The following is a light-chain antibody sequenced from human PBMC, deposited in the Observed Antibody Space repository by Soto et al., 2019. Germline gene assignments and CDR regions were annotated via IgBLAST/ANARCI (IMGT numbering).Light chain of an antibody. CDR1: QNISAN. CDR3: QQFNNWLMYT. V-gene: IGKV3-15*01. J-gene: IGKJ2*01. CDR2: GAS. Sequence: EIVMTQSPATLSVSPGERVTLSCRASQNISANLAWFQQKPGQAPRLVIYGASTRATGIPARFSGSGSGTEFTLTISSLQSEDFAVYYCQQFNNWLMYTFGQGTKLEIK.